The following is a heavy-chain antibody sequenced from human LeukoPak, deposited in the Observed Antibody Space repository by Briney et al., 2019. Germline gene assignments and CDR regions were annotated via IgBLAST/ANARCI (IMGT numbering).Heavy chain of an antibody. V-gene: IGHV4-39*07. D-gene: IGHD2-2*01. Sequence: SETLSLTCTVSGGSITSSYYYWGWIRQPPGTGLEWIGSIYYSGSTYYNPSLKSRVTISVDTSKNQFSLKLSSVTAADTAVYYCARESDRYCSSTSCPNWYDPWAREPWSPSPQ. J-gene: IGHJ5*02. CDR1: GGSITSSYYY. CDR3: ARESDRYCSSTSCPNWYDP. CDR2: IYYSGST.